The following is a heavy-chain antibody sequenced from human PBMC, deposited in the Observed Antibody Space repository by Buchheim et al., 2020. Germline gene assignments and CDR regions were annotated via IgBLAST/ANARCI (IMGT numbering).Heavy chain of an antibody. Sequence: HLQGSGPGLVRPSETLSLTCTVSGASINSGGYYWDWVRQPPGKGLEWVGHIYSGGSTCFNPSLKSRVTLSFDASNNPISLMLTSVTAADTGTYYCARGSYQTGWRGFSYYSMDVWGQGT. CDR1: GASINSGGYY. V-gene: IGHV4-39*07. D-gene: IGHD6-19*01. CDR2: IYSGGST. J-gene: IGHJ6*02. CDR3: ARGSYQTGWRGFSYYSMDV.